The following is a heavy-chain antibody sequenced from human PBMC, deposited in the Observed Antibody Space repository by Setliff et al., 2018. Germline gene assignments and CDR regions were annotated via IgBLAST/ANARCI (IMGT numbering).Heavy chain of an antibody. CDR3: ARSFSRREKFLLDY. CDR1: GGSISSGDHY. J-gene: IGHJ4*02. V-gene: IGHV4-30-4*08. CDR2: IIHSGST. Sequence: PSETLSLTCSVSGGSISSGDHYWTWIRQPPGKGLEWIGEIIHSGSTNYNPSLKSRVTISMDTSKNQFSLKVSSVTAADTAVYYCARSFSRREKFLLDYWGQGALVTVSS.